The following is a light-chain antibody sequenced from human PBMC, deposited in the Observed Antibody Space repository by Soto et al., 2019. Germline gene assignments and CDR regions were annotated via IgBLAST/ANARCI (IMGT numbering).Light chain of an antibody. V-gene: IGKV2-30*02. J-gene: IGKJ1*01. CDR1: QSLVHSNGNAY. CDR3: MQGTHWPWT. Sequence: DAVMTQSPLSLPVTLGQPASISCRSSQSLVHSNGNAYLIWFQQRPGQSPRRLIYKVSTRDAGVPDRFSGSGSGTYFTLTISRVEAEDVGLYYCMQGTHWPWTFGQGTKVEIK. CDR2: KVS.